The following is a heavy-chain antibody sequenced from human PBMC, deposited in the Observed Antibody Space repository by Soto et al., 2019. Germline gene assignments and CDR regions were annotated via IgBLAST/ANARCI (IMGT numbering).Heavy chain of an antibody. V-gene: IGHV3-21*01. CDR1: GFTFSTYT. CDR2: INGRGNYI. Sequence: EVQVVESGGDLVKPGGSLRLSCASSGFTFSTYTMNWVRQAPGKGLEWVSSINGRGNYIYYAESVKGRFTISRDNAKNSLYLQMDRLRAEDTALYYCVREDGKVGTNCAFDYWGLGALVTVSS. D-gene: IGHD1-26*01. J-gene: IGHJ4*02. CDR3: VREDGKVGTNCAFDY.